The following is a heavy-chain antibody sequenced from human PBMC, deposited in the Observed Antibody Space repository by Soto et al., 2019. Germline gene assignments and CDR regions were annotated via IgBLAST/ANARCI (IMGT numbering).Heavy chain of an antibody. V-gene: IGHV1-69*01. CDR3: AKVRYSSPMGYYYGMDV. Sequence: QAQLEQSGGEVKKPGSSVKVSCKASRVAFSKFIVTWVRQAPGLGLEWVGGIIPIFGTANYAQKFQGRVTITADASTSTSYMEVNNLRSADTAVYYCAKVRYSSPMGYYYGMDVWGQGTTVTVSS. J-gene: IGHJ6*02. CDR1: RVAFSKFI. D-gene: IGHD6-19*01. CDR2: IIPIFGTA.